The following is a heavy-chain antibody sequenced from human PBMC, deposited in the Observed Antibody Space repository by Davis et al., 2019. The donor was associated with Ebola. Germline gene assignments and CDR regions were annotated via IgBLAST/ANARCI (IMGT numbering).Heavy chain of an antibody. CDR3: ARDIHYDFWSGSTFDL. J-gene: IGHJ3*01. D-gene: IGHD3-3*01. CDR2: IYSGGSK. CDR1: VLTVSSNY. Sequence: GESLKISCAASVLTVSSNYMSWVRQAPGKGLEWVSLIYSGGSKYYADSVKGRFTISRDNSKNTLYLQMNSLRAEDTAVYYCARDIHYDFWSGSTFDLWGQGTMVTVSS. V-gene: IGHV3-53*01.